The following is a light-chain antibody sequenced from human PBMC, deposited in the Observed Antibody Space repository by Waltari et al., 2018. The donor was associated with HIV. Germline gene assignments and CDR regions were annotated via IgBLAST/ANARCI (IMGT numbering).Light chain of an antibody. CDR3: SSYTDTTTLGVV. CDR2: EVR. Sequence: QSALTQPASVSGSPGQSITISCTGTGSDVGVYNYVSWYQQRPGAAPKLLIYEVRNRPSGISNRFSGSKSGNTASLTISGLQAEDEADYYCSSYTDTTTLGVVFGGGTKLTVL. CDR1: GSDVGVYNY. V-gene: IGLV2-14*01. J-gene: IGLJ2*01.